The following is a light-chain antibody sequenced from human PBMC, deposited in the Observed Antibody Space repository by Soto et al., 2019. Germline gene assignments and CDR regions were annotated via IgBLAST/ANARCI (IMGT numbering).Light chain of an antibody. CDR1: QSLVYIDGNTY. J-gene: IGKJ1*01. Sequence: DVVMTQSPLSLPVTPGQPASISGTSSQSLVYIDGNTYWSCFQRRPGQSPRRLIYQVAKRDSGVPDRCRGRGSGADCTLKISRGEPKGVGIYYCLQATHWAPTFGQGTKL. CDR2: QVA. V-gene: IGKV2-30*01. CDR3: LQATHWAPT.